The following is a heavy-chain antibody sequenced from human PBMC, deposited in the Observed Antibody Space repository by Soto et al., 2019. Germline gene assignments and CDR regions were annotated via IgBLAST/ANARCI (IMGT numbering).Heavy chain of an antibody. Sequence: GGSLRLSCAASGFTFSSYGMHWVRQAPGKGLEWVAVIWYDGSNKYYADPVKGRFTISRDNSKNTLYLQMNSLRAEDTAVYYCARDAGFGYGRHMDVWGKGTTVTVSS. J-gene: IGHJ6*03. CDR3: ARDAGFGYGRHMDV. CDR2: IWYDGSNK. CDR1: GFTFSSYG. V-gene: IGHV3-33*01. D-gene: IGHD5-12*01.